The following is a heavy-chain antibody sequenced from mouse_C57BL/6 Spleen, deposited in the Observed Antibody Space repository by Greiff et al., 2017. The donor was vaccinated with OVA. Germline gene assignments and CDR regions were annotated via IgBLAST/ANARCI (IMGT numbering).Heavy chain of an antibody. CDR3: ARRNWDYWYFDV. J-gene: IGHJ1*03. CDR2: INPNNGGT. D-gene: IGHD4-1*01. V-gene: IGHV1-22*01. CDR1: GYTFTDYN. Sequence: VHVKQSGPELVKPGASVKMSCKASGYTFTDYNMHWVKQCHGKSLEWIGYINPNNGGTSYNQKFKGKATLTVNKSSSTAYMELRSLTSEDSAVYYCARRNWDYWYFDVWGTGTTVTVSS.